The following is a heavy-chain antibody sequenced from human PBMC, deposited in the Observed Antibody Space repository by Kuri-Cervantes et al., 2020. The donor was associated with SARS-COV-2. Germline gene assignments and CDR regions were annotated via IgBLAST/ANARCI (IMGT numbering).Heavy chain of an antibody. CDR2: INHSGST. D-gene: IGHD1-26*01. CDR3: ATGSYYVAYDY. Sequence: SQILSLTCAVYGGSFSGYYWSWIRQPPGKGLEWIGEINHSGSTNYNPSLKSRVTISVDTSKNQFSLTLSSVTAADTAVYYCATGSYYVAYDYWGQGTLVTVSS. V-gene: IGHV4-34*01. CDR1: GGSFSGYY. J-gene: IGHJ4*02.